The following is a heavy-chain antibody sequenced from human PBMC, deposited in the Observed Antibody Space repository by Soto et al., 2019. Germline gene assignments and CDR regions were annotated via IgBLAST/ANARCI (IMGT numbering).Heavy chain of an antibody. CDR2: IIPIFGTA. J-gene: IGHJ5*02. CDR3: ARVKLMVYAIGPYGWFDP. Sequence: QVQLVQSGAEVKKPGSSVKVSCKASGGTFSSYAISWVRQAPGQGLEWMGGIIPIFGTANYAQTFQGRVTITADESTSTAYMELSILRSDDTAVYYCARVKLMVYAIGPYGWFDPWCHGTLVAVAS. D-gene: IGHD2-8*01. V-gene: IGHV1-69*01. CDR1: GGTFSSYA.